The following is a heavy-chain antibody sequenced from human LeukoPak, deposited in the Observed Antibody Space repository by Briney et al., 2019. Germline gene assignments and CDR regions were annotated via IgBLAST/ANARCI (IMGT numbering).Heavy chain of an antibody. Sequence: GGSLRLSCAASGFIFSSYALTWVRQAPGKGLEWVSAISGSGGSTYYADSVKGRFTISRDNSKNTLYLQMNSLRAEDTAVYYCAKALDSSGYPGYYFDYWGQGTLVTVSS. D-gene: IGHD3-22*01. J-gene: IGHJ4*02. CDR1: GFIFSSYA. CDR2: ISGSGGST. CDR3: AKALDSSGYPGYYFDY. V-gene: IGHV3-23*01.